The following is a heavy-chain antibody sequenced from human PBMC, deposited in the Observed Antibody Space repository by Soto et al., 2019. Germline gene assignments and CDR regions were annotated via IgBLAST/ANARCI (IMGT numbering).Heavy chain of an antibody. J-gene: IGHJ6*02. CDR3: ARERTGTTSMDV. CDR2: MNPNSGNT. D-gene: IGHD1-1*01. CDR1: GYTFTSYD. V-gene: IGHV1-8*01. Sequence: QVQLVQSGAEVKKPGASVKVSCKASGYTFTSYDINWVRQATGQGLEWMGWMNPNSGNTGYAQKFRGRVTMTRNTSISTAYMELSSLRSEDTAVDYCARERTGTTSMDVWGQGTTVTVSS.